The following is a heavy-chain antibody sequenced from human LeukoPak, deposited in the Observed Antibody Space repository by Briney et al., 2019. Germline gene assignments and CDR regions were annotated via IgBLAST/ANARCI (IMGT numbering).Heavy chain of an antibody. CDR3: ARAWSDGTGYFIDF. J-gene: IGHJ4*02. V-gene: IGHV4-59*01. CDR1: GVSISSYY. Sequence: SETLSLTCSVSGVSISSYYWSWVRQPPGKGLEWIGYMYSSGTNNYNSSLKSRATIALDTSQNQFSLKLSSVTAADTAVYYCARAWSDGTGYFIDFWGQGILVAVSS. CDR2: MYSSGTN. D-gene: IGHD3-22*01.